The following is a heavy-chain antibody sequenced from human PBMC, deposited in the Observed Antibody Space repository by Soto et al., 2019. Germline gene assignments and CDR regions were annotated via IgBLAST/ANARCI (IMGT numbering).Heavy chain of an antibody. V-gene: IGHV3-23*01. D-gene: IGHD2-2*01. CDR1: GFTFSNYA. CDR2: ITGSGGDT. J-gene: IGHJ4*01. Sequence: GGSLRLSCAASGFTFSNYAMSWVRQSPGKGLEWVSAITGSGGDTYHADSVKGRFTISRDNTKNTLYLQMNSLKAEDTAVFYCAKGSASSRPYYFDYWGQGALDPVSS. CDR3: AKGSASSRPYYFDY.